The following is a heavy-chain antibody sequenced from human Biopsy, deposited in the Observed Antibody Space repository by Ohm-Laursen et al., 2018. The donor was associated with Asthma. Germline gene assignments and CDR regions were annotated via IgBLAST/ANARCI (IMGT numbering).Heavy chain of an antibody. CDR3: ARQSGQDYGDSSGFDI. CDR2: VSSDGHNK. V-gene: IGHV3-30*03. J-gene: IGHJ3*02. CDR1: GFVFSQCG. Sequence: SLRLSCAASGFVFSQCGMHWVRQGPGKGLEWVALVSSDGHNKYYEDSVKGRFTISRDNSRNRLYLQINRLKVEDSAAYFCARQSGQDYGDSSGFDIWGQGTKVAVSS. D-gene: IGHD3-22*01.